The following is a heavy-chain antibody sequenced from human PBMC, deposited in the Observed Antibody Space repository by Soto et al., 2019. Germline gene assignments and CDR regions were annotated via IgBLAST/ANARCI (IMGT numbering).Heavy chain of an antibody. J-gene: IGHJ1*01. Sequence: QVQLVESGGGVVQPGTSLRVSCVGSGFTFRSYVIHWVRQPPGKGLEWVALTSYDGSDKYYDDSVMGRFTISRDNSRNTVDLQMDSLRLEDTALYYCARWGTTGGLDVWGQGTLVSVSS. V-gene: IGHV3-30*19. CDR2: TSYDGSDK. CDR1: GFTFRSYV. D-gene: IGHD3-16*01. CDR3: ARWGTTGGLDV.